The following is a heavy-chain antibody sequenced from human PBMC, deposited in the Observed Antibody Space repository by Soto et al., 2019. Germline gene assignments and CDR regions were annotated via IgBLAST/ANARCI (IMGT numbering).Heavy chain of an antibody. Sequence: WASVKVSCKASGYTFTSYAMHWVRQAPGQRLEWMGWINAGNGNTKYSQKFQGRVTITRDTSASTAYMELSSLRSEDTAVYYCARDLGYCSGGSCYSLNWFDPWGQGTLVTVSS. CDR3: ARDLGYCSGGSCYSLNWFDP. J-gene: IGHJ5*02. CDR2: INAGNGNT. V-gene: IGHV1-3*01. CDR1: GYTFTSYA. D-gene: IGHD2-15*01.